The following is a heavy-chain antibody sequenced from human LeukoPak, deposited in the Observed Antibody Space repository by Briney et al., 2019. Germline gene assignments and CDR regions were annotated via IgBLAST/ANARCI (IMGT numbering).Heavy chain of an antibody. D-gene: IGHD1-26*01. CDR1: GASISSSY. CDR3: ARDWVSGGYYYGMDV. CDR2: IYYSGTT. V-gene: IGHV4-59*01. J-gene: IGHJ6*02. Sequence: SETLSLTCTVSGASISSSYWSWLQQPPGKELEWIAYIYYSGTTNYNPSLKSRVTISVDTSKNQFSLKLSSVTAADTAVYYCARDWVSGGYYYGMDVWGQGTTVTVSS.